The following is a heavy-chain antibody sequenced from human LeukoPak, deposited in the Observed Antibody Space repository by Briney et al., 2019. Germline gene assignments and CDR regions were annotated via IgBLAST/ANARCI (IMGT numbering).Heavy chain of an antibody. Sequence: SVKVSCKASGGTFSSYAISWVRQAPGQGLEWMGGIIPIFGTANYAQKFQGRVTITADKSTSTDYMELSSLRSEDTAVYYCARGCGDCSSGSSTGAFDIWGQGTMVTVSS. CDR2: IIPIFGTA. D-gene: IGHD2-15*01. CDR3: ARGCGDCSSGSSTGAFDI. CDR1: GGTFSSYA. J-gene: IGHJ3*02. V-gene: IGHV1-69*06.